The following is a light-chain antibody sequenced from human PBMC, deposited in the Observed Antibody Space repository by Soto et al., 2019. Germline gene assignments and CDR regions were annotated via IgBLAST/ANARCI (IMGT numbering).Light chain of an antibody. CDR2: WAS. V-gene: IGKV4-1*01. CDR3: QQYYSTPYT. J-gene: IGKJ2*01. CDR1: QRLLYSSNNKNY. Sequence: DIVMTQSPDSLAVSLGERATINCKSSQRLLYSSNNKNYLAWYQQKPGQPPKLLIYWASARESGVPDRFSGSGSWTDFTLTISSLQAEDVAVYYCQQYYSTPYTFGQGTKLEIK.